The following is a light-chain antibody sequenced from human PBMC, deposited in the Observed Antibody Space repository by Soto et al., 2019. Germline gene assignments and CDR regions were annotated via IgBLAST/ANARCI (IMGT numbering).Light chain of an antibody. V-gene: IGLV4-69*01. CDR1: SGHSDYA. J-gene: IGLJ2*01. CDR3: QTWGTGIRV. Sequence: QSVLTQSPSASASLGASVKLTCTLNSGHSDYAIAWHQQQPEKGPRFLMKLNSDGSHSKGDGIPDRFSGSSSGAERYLTISSLQSEDEADYYCQTWGTGIRVFGGGTQLTVL. CDR2: LNSDGSH.